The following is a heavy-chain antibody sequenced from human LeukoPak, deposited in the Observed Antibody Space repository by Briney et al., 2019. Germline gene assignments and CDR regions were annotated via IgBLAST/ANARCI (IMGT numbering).Heavy chain of an antibody. CDR3: ARGRLYRQWRRDYYYYMDV. CDR2: SYYSGST. D-gene: IGHD6-19*01. V-gene: IGHV4-59*01. J-gene: IGHJ6*03. Sequence: SETLSLTCTVSVGSISSYYWSWIRQPPGKGLEGMGYSYYSGSTNYNPSLKSPVTIPVDTSKNQSSLKLSSVTAADTAVYYWARGRLYRQWRRDYYYYMDVWGKGTTVTVSS. CDR1: VGSISSYY.